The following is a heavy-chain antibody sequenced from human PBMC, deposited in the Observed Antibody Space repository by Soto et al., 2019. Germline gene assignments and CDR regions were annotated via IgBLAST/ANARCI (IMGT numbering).Heavy chain of an antibody. Sequence: SETLSLTCTVSGVSISSYYWNWIRQPPGKGLEWIGYIYYSGSTNYNPSLKSRVTLSVDTSKNQFSLKLTSVTAADTAVYYCARDRAPHDYSKPLDYWGQGTLVTVS. V-gene: IGHV4-59*01. J-gene: IGHJ4*02. D-gene: IGHD4-4*01. CDR3: ARDRAPHDYSKPLDY. CDR2: IYYSGST. CDR1: GVSISSYY.